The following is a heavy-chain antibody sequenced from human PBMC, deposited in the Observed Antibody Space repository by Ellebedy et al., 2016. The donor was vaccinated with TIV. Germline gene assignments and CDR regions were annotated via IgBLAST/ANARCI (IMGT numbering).Heavy chain of an antibody. CDR3: ARVGNDLWSGYLSS. J-gene: IGHJ5*02. CDR1: GFTFRNYA. D-gene: IGHD3-3*01. V-gene: IGHV4-59*01. CDR2: MHNSVST. Sequence: ESLKISCAASGFTFRNYAMSWIRQPPGKGLEWIGNMHNSVSTNYNPSLKSRVSISVDTSENQFSLKLSSVTAADTAVYYCARVGNDLWSGYLSSWGQGTVVTVSS.